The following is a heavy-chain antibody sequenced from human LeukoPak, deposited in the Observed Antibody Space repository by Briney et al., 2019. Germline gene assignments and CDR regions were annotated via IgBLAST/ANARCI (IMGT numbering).Heavy chain of an antibody. Sequence: SETLSLTCAVYGGSFSGYYWSWIRQPPEKGLEWIGYIYYSGSTNYNPSLKSRVTSSVDTSKNQFSLKLSSVTAADTAVYFCARASSSRVFDYWGQGTLVTVSS. J-gene: IGHJ4*02. D-gene: IGHD6-6*01. CDR1: GGSFSGYY. CDR3: ARASSSRVFDY. V-gene: IGHV4-59*13. CDR2: IYYSGST.